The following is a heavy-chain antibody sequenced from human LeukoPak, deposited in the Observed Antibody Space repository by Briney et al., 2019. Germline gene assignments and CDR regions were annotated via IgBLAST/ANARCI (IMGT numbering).Heavy chain of an antibody. V-gene: IGHV4-38-2*01. CDR2: IYHSGST. CDR1: GYSISSGYY. D-gene: IGHD3-3*01. CDR3: ARTYYDFWGGYVGAFDI. Sequence: PSETLSLTCAVSGYSISSGYYWGWIRQPPGKGLEWIGSIYHSGSTYYNPSLKSRVTISVDTSKNQFSLKLSSVTAADTAVYYCARTYYDFWGGYVGAFDIWGQGTMVTVSS. J-gene: IGHJ3*02.